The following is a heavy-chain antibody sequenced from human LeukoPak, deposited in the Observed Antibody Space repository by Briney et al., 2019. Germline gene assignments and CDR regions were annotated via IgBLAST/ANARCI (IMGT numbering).Heavy chain of an antibody. Sequence: GGSLRLSCAASGFTFSWYWVSWVRQAPGKGLEWVSYISSSSSAMYYADSVKGRFTISRDNAKNSLYLQMNSLRDDDTAVYYCAQKGGVDYWGQGTLVTVSS. D-gene: IGHD2-15*01. CDR3: AQKGGVDY. CDR2: ISSSSSAM. J-gene: IGHJ4*02. CDR1: GFTFSWYW. V-gene: IGHV3-48*02.